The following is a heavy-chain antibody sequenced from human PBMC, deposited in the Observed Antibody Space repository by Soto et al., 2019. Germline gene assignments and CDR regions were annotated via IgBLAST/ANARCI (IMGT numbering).Heavy chain of an antibody. CDR1: GFTFSSYS. CDR2: ISSSTSTI. V-gene: IGHV3-48*01. D-gene: IGHD6-19*01. CDR3: ARDRGSGWPGTFDI. Sequence: GGSLRLSCAASGFTFSSYSMNWVRQAPGKGLEWVSYISSSTSTIYYADSVKGRFTISRDNAKNSLFLQMHSLRAEDTAVYYCARDRGSGWPGTFDIWGQGTMVTVSS. J-gene: IGHJ3*02.